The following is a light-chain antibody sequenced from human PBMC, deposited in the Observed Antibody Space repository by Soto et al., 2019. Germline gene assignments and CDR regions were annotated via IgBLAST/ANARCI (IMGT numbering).Light chain of an antibody. CDR1: QSISKW. CDR2: DAS. Sequence: DIQMTQSPSTLSASIGDRVTMTCRASQSISKWLAWYQQKPGTATKLLIYDASNLESGVPSRFSGSGSGTEFTLTIRSLQPDDFATYYCQQYDSYSPLTFGGGTKVDIK. V-gene: IGKV1-5*01. J-gene: IGKJ4*01. CDR3: QQYDSYSPLT.